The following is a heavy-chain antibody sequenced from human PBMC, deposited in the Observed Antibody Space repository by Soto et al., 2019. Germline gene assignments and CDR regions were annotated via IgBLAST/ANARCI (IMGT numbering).Heavy chain of an antibody. CDR1: GYTFTSYG. D-gene: IGHD2-2*01. CDR2: ISAYNGNT. V-gene: IGHV1-18*01. Sequence: QVQLVQSGAEVKKPGASVKVSCKASGYTFTSYGISWVRQAPGQGLEWMGWISAYNGNTNYAQKRQGRVTMTTDTSTSTGYMELRSLRSDDTAVYYCARVGGVCSSTSCYEIDGFDPWGQGTLVTVSS. J-gene: IGHJ5*02. CDR3: ARVGGVCSSTSCYEIDGFDP.